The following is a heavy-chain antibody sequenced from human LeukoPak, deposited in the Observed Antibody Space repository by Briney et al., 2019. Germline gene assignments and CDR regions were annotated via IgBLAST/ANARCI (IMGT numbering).Heavy chain of an antibody. V-gene: IGHV1-18*04. CDR2: ISAYKGNT. D-gene: IGHD5-24*01. Sequence: ASVKVSCKASGYSFNVHGMTWVRQAPGQALEWMGWISAYKGNTNYAEKFQGRVTMTTETSTSTGYMELTSLRSDDTAVYYCARTLGGNYVEMATGVDLWGRGTLVTVS. J-gene: IGHJ2*01. CDR1: GYSFNVHG. CDR3: ARTLGGNYVEMATGVDL.